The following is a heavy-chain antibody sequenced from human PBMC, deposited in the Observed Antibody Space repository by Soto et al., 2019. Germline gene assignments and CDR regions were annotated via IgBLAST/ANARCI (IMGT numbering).Heavy chain of an antibody. V-gene: IGHV4-59*01. D-gene: IGHD3-3*01. Sequence: SETLSLTCTVSGGSISSYYWSWIRQPPGKGLEWIGYIYYSGSTNYNPSLKSRVTISVDTSKNQFSLKLSSVTAADTAVYYCARSYDFWSGYYNYYYYGMDVWGQGTTVTVSS. J-gene: IGHJ6*02. CDR3: ARSYDFWSGYYNYYYYGMDV. CDR2: IYYSGST. CDR1: GGSISSYY.